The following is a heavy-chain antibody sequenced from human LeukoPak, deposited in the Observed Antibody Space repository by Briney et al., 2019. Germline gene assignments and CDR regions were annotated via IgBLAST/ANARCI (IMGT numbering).Heavy chain of an antibody. D-gene: IGHD3-3*01. Sequence: SETLSLTCTVSGGSISSYYWSWIRQPAGKGLEWIGRVYTSGNTNYNPSLKSRVTISVDTSKNQFSLKLSSVTAADTAVYYCARATLEWLVDYWGQGTLVTVSS. V-gene: IGHV4-4*07. CDR1: GGSISSYY. CDR3: ARATLEWLVDY. CDR2: VYTSGNT. J-gene: IGHJ4*02.